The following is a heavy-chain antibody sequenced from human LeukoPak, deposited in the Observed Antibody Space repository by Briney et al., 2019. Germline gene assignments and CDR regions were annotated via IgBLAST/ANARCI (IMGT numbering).Heavy chain of an antibody. V-gene: IGHV4-39*01. J-gene: IGHJ4*02. CDR3: ARTLGDILTGFNY. D-gene: IGHD3-9*01. Sequence: PSETLSLTCTVSGVSISSSNSYWGWIRQPPGKGLEWIGSIYYSGNTYYNASLKSQVSISIDTSKNQFSLRLTSVTAADTAVYYCARTLGDILTGFNYWGQGTLVTVSS. CDR2: IYYSGNT. CDR1: GVSISSSNSY.